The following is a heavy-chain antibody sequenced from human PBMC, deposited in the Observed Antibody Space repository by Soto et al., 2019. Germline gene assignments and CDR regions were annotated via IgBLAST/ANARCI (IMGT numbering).Heavy chain of an antibody. CDR2: IYYSGST. CDR1: GGSISSGGYY. CDR3: ASSPYQLLFRFDP. V-gene: IGHV4-31*03. Sequence: SETLSLTCTVSGGSISSGGYYWSWIRQHPGKGLEWIGYIYYSGSTYYNPSLKSRVTISVDTSKNQFSLKLSSVTAADTAVYYCASSPYQLLFRFDPWGQGTLVTVAS. D-gene: IGHD2-2*01. J-gene: IGHJ5*02.